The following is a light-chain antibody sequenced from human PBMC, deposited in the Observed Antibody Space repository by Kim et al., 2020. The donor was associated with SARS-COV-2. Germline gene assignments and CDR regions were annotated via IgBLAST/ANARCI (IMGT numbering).Light chain of an antibody. CDR2: EVS. CDR1: SSDVGSYNL. V-gene: IGLV2-23*02. J-gene: IGLJ3*02. Sequence: QSALTQHASVSGSPGQSITISCTGTSSDVGSYNLVSWYQQHPGKAPKLMIYEVSKRPSGVSNRFSGSKSGNTASLTISGLQAEDEADYYCCSYAGSSTLGVFGGGTKLTVL. CDR3: CSYAGSSTLGV.